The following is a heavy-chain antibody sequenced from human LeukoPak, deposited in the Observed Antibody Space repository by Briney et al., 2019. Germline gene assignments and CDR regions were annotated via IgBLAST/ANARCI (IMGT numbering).Heavy chain of an antibody. J-gene: IGHJ4*02. CDR3: ARGLIQLWSYLDN. Sequence: PGGSLRLSCAASGFSVSSNYMSWVRQAPGKGLEWVSVLHSGGSTYYADSVKGRFTISRVNSKNTLYLQMNSLSAEDTAVYFCARGLIQLWSYLDNWGQGTRVTVSS. CDR1: GFSVSSNY. D-gene: IGHD5-18*01. V-gene: IGHV3-66*01. CDR2: LHSGGST.